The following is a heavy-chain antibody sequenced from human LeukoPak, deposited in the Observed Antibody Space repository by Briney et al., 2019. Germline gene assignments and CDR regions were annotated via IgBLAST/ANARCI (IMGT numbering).Heavy chain of an antibody. CDR1: GGSISGYY. J-gene: IGHJ4*02. V-gene: IGHV4-59*01. Sequence: PSETLSLTCTVSGGSISGYYWSWIRQPPGKRLEWIGYIYSSEITNYNPSLKSRDTLSLDTSGNQFSLKVTSVTAADTAVYYCARCDSVTALDYWGQGTLVTVSS. D-gene: IGHD4-17*01. CDR2: IYSSEIT. CDR3: ARCDSVTALDY.